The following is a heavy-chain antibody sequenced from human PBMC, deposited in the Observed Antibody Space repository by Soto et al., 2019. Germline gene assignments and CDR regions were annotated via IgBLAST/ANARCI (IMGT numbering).Heavy chain of an antibody. CDR1: GFTFSSYA. CDR2: ISYDVSNK. V-gene: IGHV3-30-3*01. J-gene: IGHJ4*02. Sequence: GGSLRLSCAASGFTFSSYAMHWVRQAPGKGLEWVAVISYDVSNKYYADSVKGRFTISRDNSKNTLYLQMNSLRAEDTAVYYCSREVAVPGPRAVDYWGQGTPVTVSS. CDR3: SREVAVPGPRAVDY. D-gene: IGHD6-19*01.